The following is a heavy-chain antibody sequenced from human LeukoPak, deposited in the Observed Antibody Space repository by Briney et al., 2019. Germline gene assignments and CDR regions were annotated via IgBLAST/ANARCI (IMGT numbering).Heavy chain of an antibody. J-gene: IGHJ4*02. V-gene: IGHV1-18*01. D-gene: IGHD3-10*01. CDR3: ARQVDSTMALPDY. Sequence: ASVTVSCKASGYTFASYGVTWVRQAPGQGREGMGWISAYNGNTNYARKFQGRVTMTTDTSTSTAYMELRSLRSDGTAVYYCARQVDSTMALPDYWGQGTLVTVSS. CDR1: GYTFASYG. CDR2: ISAYNGNT.